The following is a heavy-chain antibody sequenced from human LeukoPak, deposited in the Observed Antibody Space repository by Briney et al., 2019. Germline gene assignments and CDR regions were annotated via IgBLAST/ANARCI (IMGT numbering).Heavy chain of an antibody. V-gene: IGHV3-9*01. J-gene: IGHJ3*02. CDR3: ARAEAFDI. CDR1: GFTFDDYA. CDR2: ISWNSGSI. Sequence: PGRSLRLSCAASGFTFDDYAMHWVRQAPGKGLEWVSGISWNSGSIGYADSVKGRFTISRDNAKNSLYLQMNSLRAEDTAVYYCARAEAFDIWGQGTMVTVSS.